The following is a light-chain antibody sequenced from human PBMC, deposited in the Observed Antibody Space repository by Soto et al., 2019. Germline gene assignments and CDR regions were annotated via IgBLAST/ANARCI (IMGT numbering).Light chain of an antibody. Sequence: EIVLTQSPATLSLSPGERATLSCGASQSVSSSYLVWYQQKPGQAPRLLIYDASSRATGIPDRFSGSGSGTDFTLTISRLEPEDFAVYYCQQYGNSPRTFGQGTKVDIK. V-gene: IGKV3D-20*01. CDR1: QSVSSSY. J-gene: IGKJ1*01. CDR3: QQYGNSPRT. CDR2: DAS.